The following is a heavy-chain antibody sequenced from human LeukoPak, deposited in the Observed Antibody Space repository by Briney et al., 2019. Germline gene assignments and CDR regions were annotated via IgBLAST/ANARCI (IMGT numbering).Heavy chain of an antibody. CDR1: GFTFSSYA. D-gene: IGHD4-17*01. J-gene: IGHJ4*02. Sequence: GESLRLSCAASGFTFSSYAMSWVRQPPGKGLEWVSAISGSGGSTYYAASVKRRFTISRDNSTDTLYLQMNTLRAEYTAVYYCAKDASPYGDYLFDYWGQGTLVTVSS. V-gene: IGHV3-23*01. CDR2: ISGSGGST. CDR3: AKDASPYGDYLFDY.